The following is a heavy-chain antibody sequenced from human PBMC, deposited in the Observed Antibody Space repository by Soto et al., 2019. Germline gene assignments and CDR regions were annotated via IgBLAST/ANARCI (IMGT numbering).Heavy chain of an antibody. CDR1: GCSISSGDYY. Sequence: SETLSLTCTVSGCSISSGDYYWSWIRQPPGKGLEWIGYIYYSGSTNYNPSLKSRVTISVDTSKNQFSLKLSSVTAADTAVYYCARGIMVRGVITIARADAGWDIWGQGTMVTVSS. CDR2: IYYSGST. D-gene: IGHD3-10*01. J-gene: IGHJ3*02. V-gene: IGHV4-61*08. CDR3: ARGIMVRGVITIARADAGWDI.